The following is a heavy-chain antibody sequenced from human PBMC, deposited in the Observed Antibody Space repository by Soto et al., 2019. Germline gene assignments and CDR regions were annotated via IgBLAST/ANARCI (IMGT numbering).Heavy chain of an antibody. CDR3: ARGVPITPGTFDY. J-gene: IGHJ4*02. D-gene: IGHD5-12*01. Sequence: GGSLRLSCAASGFTVISTYMSWVRQAPGKGLEWISIIYSGGSTFYADSVKGRFTISRDSSKNTLYLQMNSLRAEDTAVYYCARGVPITPGTFDYRGQGTLVTVSS. CDR1: GFTVISTY. CDR2: IYSGGST. V-gene: IGHV3-53*01.